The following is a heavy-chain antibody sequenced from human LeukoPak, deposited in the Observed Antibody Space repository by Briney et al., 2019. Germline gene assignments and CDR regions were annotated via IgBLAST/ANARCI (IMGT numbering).Heavy chain of an antibody. Sequence: PGGSLRLSCAASGFTFSSYAMHWVRQAPGKGLEWVAVISYDGSNKYYADSVKGRFTISRDNSKNTLYLQMNSLRAEDTAVYYCARAPTTVVTLGDYWGQGTLVTVSS. CDR2: ISYDGSNK. CDR3: ARAPTTVVTLGDY. CDR1: GFTFSSYA. D-gene: IGHD4-23*01. V-gene: IGHV3-30-3*01. J-gene: IGHJ4*02.